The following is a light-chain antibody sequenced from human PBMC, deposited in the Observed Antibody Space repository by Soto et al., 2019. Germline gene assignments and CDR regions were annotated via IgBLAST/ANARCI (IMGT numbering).Light chain of an antibody. CDR2: QVS. CDR3: MQGTHWPPYT. CDR1: QSLIHSDGNTS. V-gene: IGKV2-30*02. J-gene: IGKJ2*01. Sequence: DVVMTQSPLSLPVTVGQPASIACRSSQSLIHSDGNTSLNWFLQRPGQSPRRLIYQVSKRDSGVPDRFSGSGSGTDFTLKISRVEAEDVGVYYCMQGTHWPPYTFGQGTKLEIK.